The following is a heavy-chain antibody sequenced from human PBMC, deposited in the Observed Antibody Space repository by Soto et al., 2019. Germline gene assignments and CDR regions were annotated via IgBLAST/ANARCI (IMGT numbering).Heavy chain of an antibody. V-gene: IGHV1-69*01. CDR2: VSPPFRTS. CDR3: ARVLYYGSGSYSPYGMDV. D-gene: IGHD3-10*01. CDR1: GVSFNNNG. J-gene: IGHJ6*02. Sequence: QVQLVQSGAEVKKPGSSVKVSCKTSGVSFNNNGIGWVRQAPGHGLEWMGGVSPPFRTSNYARKFQGRISLTADASTDTVNMELSSLTSEDTAQYYCARVLYYGSGSYSPYGMDVWGQGTTVTVSS.